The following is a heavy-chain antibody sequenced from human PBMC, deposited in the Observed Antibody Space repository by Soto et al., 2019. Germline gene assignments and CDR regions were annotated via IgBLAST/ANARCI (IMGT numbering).Heavy chain of an antibody. J-gene: IGHJ4*02. V-gene: IGHV1-69*12. D-gene: IGHD6-6*01. CDR2: IIPIFGTA. Sequence: QVRLVQSGDEEKKPGSSVKVSCKASGGTFSSYAISWVRQAPGQGLEWMGGIIPIFGTANYAQKFQGRVTITADESTSTAYMELSSLRSEDTAVYYCARSERIAARTPLDYWGQGTLVTVSS. CDR1: GGTFSSYA. CDR3: ARSERIAARTPLDY.